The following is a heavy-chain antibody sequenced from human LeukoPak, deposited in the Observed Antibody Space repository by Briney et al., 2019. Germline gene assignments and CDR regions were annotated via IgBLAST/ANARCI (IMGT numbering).Heavy chain of an antibody. CDR1: GFPFSNYA. CDR3: AETPRSWQWLVVDY. J-gene: IGHJ4*02. D-gene: IGHD6-19*01. Sequence: GGSLDLSCAAPGFPFSNYAMSWVRQAPGKGLEGVSAIGGSGVSTYYAESVKGRFTISRDNSKNTLYLQLNSLRAEDTAVYYCAETPRSWQWLVVDYWGQGTLVTVSS. CDR2: IGGSGVST. V-gene: IGHV3-23*01.